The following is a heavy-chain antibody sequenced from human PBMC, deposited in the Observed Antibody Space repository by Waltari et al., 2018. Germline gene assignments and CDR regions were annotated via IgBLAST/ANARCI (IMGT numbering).Heavy chain of an antibody. J-gene: IGHJ4*02. CDR2: IYTSGST. CDR3: ARESDTSGYYYDY. Sequence: QVQLQESGPGLVKPSQTLSLTCTVSGGSISGSSYYWSRIRQPAGKGLEWIGRIYTSGSTNYNPSLKSRVTLSVDTSKNQFSLKLSSVTAADTAVYYYARESDTSGYYYDYWGQGTLVTVSS. V-gene: IGHV4-61*02. CDR1: GGSISGSSYY. D-gene: IGHD3-22*01.